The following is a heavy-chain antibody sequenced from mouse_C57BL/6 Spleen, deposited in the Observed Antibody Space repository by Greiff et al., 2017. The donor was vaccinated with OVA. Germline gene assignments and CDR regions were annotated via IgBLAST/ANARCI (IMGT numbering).Heavy chain of an antibody. CDR3: ARWWNDYDNYAMDY. V-gene: IGHV1-26*01. D-gene: IGHD2-4*01. CDR2: LNPNNGGT. Sequence: EVQLQQSGPELVKPGASVKISCKASGYTFTDYYMNWVKQSHGKSLEWIGDLNPNNGGTSYNQKFKGKATLTVDKSSSTAYMELRSLTSEDSAVDYCARWWNDYDNYAMDYWGQGTSVTVSS. J-gene: IGHJ4*01. CDR1: GYTFTDYY.